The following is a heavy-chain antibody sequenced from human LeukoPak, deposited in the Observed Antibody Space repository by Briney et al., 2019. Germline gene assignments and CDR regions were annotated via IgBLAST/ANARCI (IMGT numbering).Heavy chain of an antibody. CDR2: INPNSGGT. V-gene: IGHV1-2*02. J-gene: IGHJ5*02. Sequence: ASVKVSCKASGYTFTGYYMHWVRQAPGQGLEWMGWINPNSGGTNYAQKFQGRVTMTRDTSISTAYMELSRLRSDDTAVYYCARVPVVVAATGRARAEKTLDRWGQGTLVTVSS. D-gene: IGHD2-15*01. CDR3: ARVPVVVAATGRARAEKTLDR. CDR1: GYTFTGYY.